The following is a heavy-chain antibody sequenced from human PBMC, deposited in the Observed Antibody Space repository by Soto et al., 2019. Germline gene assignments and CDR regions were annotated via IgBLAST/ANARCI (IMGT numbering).Heavy chain of an antibody. CDR2: IKQDGSEK. D-gene: IGHD3-16*01. J-gene: IGHJ6*02. CDR3: ARDTYQDGMDV. V-gene: IGHV3-7*01. CDR1: GFTFSSYW. Sequence: PGGSLRLSCAASGFTFSSYWMSWVRQAPGKGLEWVANIKQDGSEKYYVDSVKGRFTIPRDNAKNSLYLQMDSLRAEDTAVYYCARDTYQDGMDVWGQGTTVTVSS.